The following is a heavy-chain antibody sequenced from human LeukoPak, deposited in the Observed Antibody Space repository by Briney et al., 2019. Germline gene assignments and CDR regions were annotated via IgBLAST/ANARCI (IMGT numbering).Heavy chain of an antibody. J-gene: IGHJ4*02. D-gene: IGHD3-10*01. Sequence: GGSLRLSCAASGFTFYDSAMRWVRQTPEKGLEWVSGISWNSDNIAYVDSVKGRFTISRDNRKNSLYLQMDSLRPEDTALYYCVKDGGSYGSGSNSFSHWGQGTLVIVS. CDR3: VKDGGSYGSGSNSFSH. V-gene: IGHV3-9*01. CDR2: ISWNSDNI. CDR1: GFTFYDSA.